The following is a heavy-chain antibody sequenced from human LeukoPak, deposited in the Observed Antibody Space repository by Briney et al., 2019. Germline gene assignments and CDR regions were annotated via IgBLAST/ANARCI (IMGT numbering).Heavy chain of an antibody. D-gene: IGHD2-21*01. CDR2: IRNKANAYST. CDR3: LSSPGDGVDLDY. J-gene: IGHJ4*02. Sequence: GASLRLSCAASGFTFSDHYMNWVRQAPGKGLEWVGGIRNKANAYSTEYAASVNVRITITRYGAETTMYLQMNSLTAEDTAVYYCLSSPGDGVDLDYGGRGTRVTVS. V-gene: IGHV3-72*01. CDR1: GFTFSDHY.